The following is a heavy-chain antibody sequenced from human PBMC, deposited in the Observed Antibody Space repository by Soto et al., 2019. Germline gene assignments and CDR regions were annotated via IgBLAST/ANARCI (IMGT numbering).Heavy chain of an antibody. Sequence: SVKVSCRASGGAFSSYAISCVRQAPGQGLEWMGGIIPIFGTANYAQKFQGRVTITADESTSTAYMELSSLRSEDTAVYYCGFWKGDSARGYYYYGMDLWGQGATVTVSS. D-gene: IGHD3-3*01. CDR1: GGAFSSYA. CDR3: GFWKGDSARGYYYYGMDL. V-gene: IGHV1-69*13. CDR2: IIPIFGTA. J-gene: IGHJ6*02.